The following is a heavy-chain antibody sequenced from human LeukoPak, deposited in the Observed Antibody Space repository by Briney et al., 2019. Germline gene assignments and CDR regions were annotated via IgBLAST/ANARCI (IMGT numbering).Heavy chain of an antibody. J-gene: IGHJ4*02. CDR3: AGYGGFSK. Sequence: GGSLRLSCAASGFTFSSYAMSWVRQAPGKGLEWVSAISGSGGGTYYADFAKGRFTISRDNSKNTVYLQMNSLRAEDMAIYYCAGYGGFSKWGQGTHVTVSS. CDR1: GFTFSSYA. CDR2: ISGSGGGT. D-gene: IGHD4-23*01. V-gene: IGHV3-23*01.